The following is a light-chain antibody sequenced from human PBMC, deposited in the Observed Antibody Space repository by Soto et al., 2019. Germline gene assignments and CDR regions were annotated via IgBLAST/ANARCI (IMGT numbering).Light chain of an antibody. CDR1: QIVNNY. J-gene: IGKJ3*01. Sequence: EVVLTQSPATLSLSPGERATLSCRASQIVNNYLAWYQQKPGQAPRLLIYGASSRATGIPDRFSGSGSGTDFTLTISGLEPEDFAVYYCQQYGSSPLFGPGTKVDIK. CDR2: GAS. V-gene: IGKV3-20*01. CDR3: QQYGSSPL.